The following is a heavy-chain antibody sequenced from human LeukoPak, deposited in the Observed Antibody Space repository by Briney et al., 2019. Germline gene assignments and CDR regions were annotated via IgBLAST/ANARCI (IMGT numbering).Heavy chain of an antibody. J-gene: IGHJ4*02. CDR2: IYYSGST. CDR1: GGSISSYY. D-gene: IGHD3-3*01. Sequence: PSGTLSLTCTVSGGSISSYYWSWIRQSPGKGLEWIGYIYYSGSTKYNPSLKSRVIISVDTSKKQFSLKLSSVTAADTAVYYCARLPSDLGYFDYWGQGTLVTVSS. V-gene: IGHV4-59*08. CDR3: ARLPSDLGYFDY.